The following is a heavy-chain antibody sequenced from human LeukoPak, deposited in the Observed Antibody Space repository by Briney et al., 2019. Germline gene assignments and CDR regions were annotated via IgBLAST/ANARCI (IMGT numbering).Heavy chain of an antibody. D-gene: IGHD3-10*01. V-gene: IGHV5-51*01. J-gene: IGHJ3*02. Sequence: GESLKISCKGSGYSFTSYWIGWVRQMPGKGLEWRGIIYPGDSDTRYSPSFQGQVTISADKSISTAYLQWSSLKASDTAMYYGAGILWFGELSLNDAFDIWGQGTMVTVSS. CDR2: IYPGDSDT. CDR3: AGILWFGELSLNDAFDI. CDR1: GYSFTSYW.